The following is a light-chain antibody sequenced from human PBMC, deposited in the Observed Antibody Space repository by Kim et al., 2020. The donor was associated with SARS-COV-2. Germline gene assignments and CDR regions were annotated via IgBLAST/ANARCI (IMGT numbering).Light chain of an antibody. CDR2: GAS. Sequence: YLAPGERATLSCRASQSVSSSYLAWYQQKPGQAPRLLIYGASSRATGIPDRFSGSGSGTDFTLTISRLEPEDFAVYYCQHLVGKTFGQGTKVDIK. CDR3: QHLVGKT. CDR1: QSVSSSY. V-gene: IGKV3-20*01. J-gene: IGKJ1*01.